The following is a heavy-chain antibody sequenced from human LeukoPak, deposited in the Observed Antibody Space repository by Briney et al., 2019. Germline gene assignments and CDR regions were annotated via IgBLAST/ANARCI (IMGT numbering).Heavy chain of an antibody. CDR2: TYHSGRT. CDR1: GYSISSGYY. V-gene: IGHV4-38-2*02. J-gene: IGHJ4*02. D-gene: IGHD2-21*01. Sequence: PSETLSLTCTVSGYSISSGYYWGWIRQPPGKGLEWIGNTYHSGRTYSNPSLKSRVTISVDTSKNQFSLKLTSVTAADTAVYYWGRPKGYCGGNTGASPFDSWGQGTLVPVPS. CDR3: GRPKGYCGGNTGASPFDS.